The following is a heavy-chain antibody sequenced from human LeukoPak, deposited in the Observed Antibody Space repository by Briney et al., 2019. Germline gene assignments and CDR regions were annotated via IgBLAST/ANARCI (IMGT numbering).Heavy chain of an antibody. CDR1: GFTFSSYA. J-gene: IGHJ4*02. CDR2: ISGSGGST. Sequence: GGSLRLSCAASGFTFSSYAMSWVRQAPGKGLEWVSAISGSGGSTYYADSVKGRFTISRDNSKNTLYLQMNSLRAEDTAVYYCAKDATITIFGVVTYIYYWGQGTLVTVSS. D-gene: IGHD3-3*01. CDR3: AKDATITIFGVVTYIYY. V-gene: IGHV3-23*01.